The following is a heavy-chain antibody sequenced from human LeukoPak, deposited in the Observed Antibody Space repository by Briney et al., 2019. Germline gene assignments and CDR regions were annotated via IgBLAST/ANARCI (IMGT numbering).Heavy chain of an antibody. CDR3: AKDYLDDLLTGPTLDY. V-gene: IGHV3-48*04. CDR1: GFTFSSYS. D-gene: IGHD3-9*01. CDR2: ISSSSSTI. Sequence: GGSLRLSCAASGFTFSSYSMNWVRRAPGKGLEWVSYISSSSSTIYYADSVKGRFTISRDNAKNSLYLQMNSLRAEDTAVYYCAKDYLDDLLTGPTLDYWGQGTLVTVSS. J-gene: IGHJ4*02.